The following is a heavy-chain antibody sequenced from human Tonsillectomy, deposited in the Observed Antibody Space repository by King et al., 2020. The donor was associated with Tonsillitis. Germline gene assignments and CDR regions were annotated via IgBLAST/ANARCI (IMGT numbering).Heavy chain of an antibody. Sequence: VQLVESGAEVKKPRASVKVSCQASGYTFTSYGITWVRQAPGQGPEWMGWIRVYTGNTDYAQKLQGRVTMTADTSTSTAYMELRSLTSDDTAVYYCARVISGSYRFYFDYWGQGTLVTVSS. CDR1: GYTFTSYG. V-gene: IGHV1-18*04. D-gene: IGHD1-26*01. CDR3: ARVISGSYRFYFDY. J-gene: IGHJ4*02. CDR2: IRVYTGNT.